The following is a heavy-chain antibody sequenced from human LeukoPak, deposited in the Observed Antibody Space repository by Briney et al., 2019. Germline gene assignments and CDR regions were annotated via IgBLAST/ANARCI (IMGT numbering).Heavy chain of an antibody. V-gene: IGHV5-51*01. J-gene: IGHJ6*02. D-gene: IGHD2-2*01. Sequence: GESLKISCKGSGYSFTSYRIGWVRQMPGKGLEWMGIIYPGDSDTGYSPSFQGQVTISADKSISTAYLQWSSLKASDTAMYYCARRDGYCSSTSCYADYYYGMDVWGQGTTVTVSS. CDR3: ARRDGYCSSTSCYADYYYGMDV. CDR1: GYSFTSYR. CDR2: IYPGDSDT.